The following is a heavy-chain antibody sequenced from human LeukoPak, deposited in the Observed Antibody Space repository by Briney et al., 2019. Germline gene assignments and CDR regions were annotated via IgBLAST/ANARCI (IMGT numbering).Heavy chain of an antibody. D-gene: IGHD3-22*01. V-gene: IGHV4-34*01. J-gene: IGHJ4*02. Sequence: SETLSLTCAVYGGSFSGYYWGWIRQPPRKGLEWIGSIYYSGSTYYNPSLKSRVTISVDTSKNQFSLKLSSVTAADTAVYYCARGYYDSSGYYQSPIFDYWGQGTLVTVSS. CDR1: GGSFSGYY. CDR2: IYYSGST. CDR3: ARGYYDSSGYYQSPIFDY.